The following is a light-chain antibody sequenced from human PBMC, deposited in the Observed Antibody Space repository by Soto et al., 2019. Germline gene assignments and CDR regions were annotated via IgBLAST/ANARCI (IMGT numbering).Light chain of an antibody. CDR2: GAS. CDR1: QSVSSN. V-gene: IGKV3-15*01. CDR3: EQYNNWPAWT. J-gene: IGKJ1*01. Sequence: EIVMTQSPATLSVSPGERATLSCRASQSVSSNLAWYQQKPGQAPRLLIYGASTRATGIPARFSGSGSGTEFNLTICGPQSDDFADYYCEQYNNWPAWTFGQGTKVEIK.